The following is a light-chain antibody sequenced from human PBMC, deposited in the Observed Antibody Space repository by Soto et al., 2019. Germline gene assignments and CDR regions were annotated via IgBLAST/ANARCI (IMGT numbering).Light chain of an antibody. J-gene: IGKJ1*01. CDR1: QGISNY. CDR3: QKYKSAPKT. Sequence: DIQMTQSPSSLSASVGDRVTITCRATQGISNYLAWYQQEPGKVPKLLIYAASTLQSGVTSRFRGSGSGTDLTLNISSLQPEDVANYYCQKYKSAPKTVGQRTKVEIK. CDR2: AAS. V-gene: IGKV1-27*01.